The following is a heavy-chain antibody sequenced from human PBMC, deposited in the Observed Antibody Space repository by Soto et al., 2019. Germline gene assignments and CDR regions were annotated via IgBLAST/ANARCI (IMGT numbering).Heavy chain of an antibody. J-gene: IGHJ4*02. D-gene: IGHD3-10*01. CDR1: GFTFSSYA. Sequence: EVQLLVSGGGLVQPGGSLRLSCAASGFTFSSYAMSWVRQAPGKGLEWVSIIGVGGGDRYYPESVKGRFTISRDNSRDTLYLEMNSLRDEDTAVYYCARVRFGELVWGQGTLVTVSS. CDR3: ARVRFGELV. CDR2: IGVGGGDR. V-gene: IGHV3-23*01.